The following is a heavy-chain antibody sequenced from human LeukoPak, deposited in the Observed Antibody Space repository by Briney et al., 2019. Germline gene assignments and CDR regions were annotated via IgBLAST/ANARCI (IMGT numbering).Heavy chain of an antibody. J-gene: IGHJ4*02. CDR3: AREQYYYGSGRYYNGIDY. CDR1: GFTLSRYW. D-gene: IGHD3-10*01. Sequence: GGSLRLSCAASGFTLSRYWMSGVRQAPGKGLEWVANMKGDGSDKYYVDSVRGRFTISRDNAKNSLYLQMNSLRAEDTAVYYCAREQYYYGSGRYYNGIDYWGQGTLVTVSS. V-gene: IGHV3-7*01. CDR2: MKGDGSDK.